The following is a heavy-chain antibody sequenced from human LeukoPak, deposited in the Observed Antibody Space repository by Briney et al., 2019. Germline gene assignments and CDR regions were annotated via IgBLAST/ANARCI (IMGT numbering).Heavy chain of an antibody. J-gene: IGHJ4*02. V-gene: IGHV3-7*03. CDR1: GFTFSSYW. CDR3: TCPSAAGPN. Sequence: PGGSLRLSCAASGFTFSSYWMSWVRQAPGKGLERVANIKPDGSQKYYVDSVKGRFTISRDNAKNSLYLQMNSLRAEDTAMYYCTCPSAAGPNWGQGTLVTVSS. D-gene: IGHD6-13*01. CDR2: IKPDGSQK.